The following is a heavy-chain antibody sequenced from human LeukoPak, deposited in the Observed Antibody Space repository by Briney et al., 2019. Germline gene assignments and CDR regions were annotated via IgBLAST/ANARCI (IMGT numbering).Heavy chain of an antibody. D-gene: IGHD3-3*01. Sequence: SVKVSCKASGGTFSSYAISWVRQAPGQGLEWMGGIIPIFGTANYAQKFQGRVTITADESTSTAYMELSSLRPEDTAVYYCARDSEVGSFYDFWSGYTPGWFDPWGQGALVTVSS. CDR3: ARDSEVGSFYDFWSGYTPGWFDP. CDR1: GGTFSSYA. V-gene: IGHV1-69*01. CDR2: IIPIFGTA. J-gene: IGHJ5*02.